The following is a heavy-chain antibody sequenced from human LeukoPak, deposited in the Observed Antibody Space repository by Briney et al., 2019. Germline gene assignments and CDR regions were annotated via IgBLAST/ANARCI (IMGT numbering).Heavy chain of an antibody. CDR2: ISYDGSNK. D-gene: IGHD3-10*01. Sequence: PGRSLRLSCAASGFTFSSYAMHWVRQAPGKGLEWVAVISYDGSNKYYADSVKGRFTISRDNSKNTLYLQMNSLRAEDTAVYYCARDALVGEVGYGHFDYWGQGTLVTVSS. CDR1: GFTFSSYA. CDR3: ARDALVGEVGYGHFDY. V-gene: IGHV3-30-3*01. J-gene: IGHJ4*02.